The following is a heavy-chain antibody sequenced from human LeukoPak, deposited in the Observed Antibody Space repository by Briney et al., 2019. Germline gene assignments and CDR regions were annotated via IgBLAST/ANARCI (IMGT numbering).Heavy chain of an antibody. CDR2: ISYDGSNK. J-gene: IGHJ4*02. CDR1: GFTFSSYD. D-gene: IGHD5-12*01. Sequence: GGSLRLSCAASGFTFSSYDMHWVRRAPGKGLEWVAVISYDGSNKYYADSVKGRFTISRDNSKNTLYLQMNSLRAEDTAVYYCARVRNSGYAEAYYFDYWGQGTLVTVSS. CDR3: ARVRNSGYAEAYYFDY. V-gene: IGHV3-30*03.